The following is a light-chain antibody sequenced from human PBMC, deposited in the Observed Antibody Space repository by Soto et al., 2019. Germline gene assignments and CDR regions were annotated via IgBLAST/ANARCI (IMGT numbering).Light chain of an antibody. V-gene: IGKV3-15*01. J-gene: IGKJ4*01. Sequence: VMWQSLDTLSVYPGEGATLSCRASQGIGDTLAWYQHRPGQTPRLLIYDTSTRATGVPPRFSGSRSGAEYTLTISSPQSEDFAVYYCQPYHNWPHTFGGGTKVDIK. CDR1: QGIGDT. CDR3: QPYHNWPHT. CDR2: DTS.